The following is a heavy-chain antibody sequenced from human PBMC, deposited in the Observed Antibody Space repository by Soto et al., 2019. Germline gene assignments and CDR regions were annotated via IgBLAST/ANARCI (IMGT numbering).Heavy chain of an antibody. CDR3: ARYSEDLTSNFDY. V-gene: IGHV3-21*06. Sequence: GGSLRLSCAASGFTFTRYSMNWVRQAPGKGLEWVSSISSTTNYIYYGDSMKGRFTISRDNAKNSLYLEMNSLRAEDTAVYYCARYSEDLTSNFDYLGPGTLVTVSS. J-gene: IGHJ4*02. CDR1: GFTFTRYS. D-gene: IGHD2-21*01. CDR2: ISSTTNYI.